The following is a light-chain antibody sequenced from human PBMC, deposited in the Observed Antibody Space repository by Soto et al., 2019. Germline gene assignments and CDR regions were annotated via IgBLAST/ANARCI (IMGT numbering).Light chain of an antibody. CDR1: SSDVGSYNL. CDR3: CSYADGSTYVV. J-gene: IGLJ2*01. Sequence: QSALTQPASVSGSPGQSITISCTGTSSDVGSYNLVSWYQQHPGKAPELMIYEGSKRPSGVSNRFSGSKSGNTASLTISGLQAEDEADYYCCSYADGSTYVVFGGGTQLTVL. V-gene: IGLV2-23*01. CDR2: EGS.